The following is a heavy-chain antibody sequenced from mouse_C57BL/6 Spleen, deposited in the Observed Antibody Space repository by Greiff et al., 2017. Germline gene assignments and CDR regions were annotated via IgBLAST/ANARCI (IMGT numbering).Heavy chain of an antibody. CDR2: IDPETGGT. CDR1: GYTFTDYE. CDR3: TRRSNYAYWYFDV. J-gene: IGHJ1*03. Sequence: QVHVKQSGAELVRPGASVTLSCKASGYTFTDYEMHWVKQTPVHGLEWIGAIDPETGGTAYNQKFKGKAILTADKSSSTAYMELRSLTSEDSAVYYCTRRSNYAYWYFDVWGTGTTVTVSS. V-gene: IGHV1-15*01. D-gene: IGHD2-5*01.